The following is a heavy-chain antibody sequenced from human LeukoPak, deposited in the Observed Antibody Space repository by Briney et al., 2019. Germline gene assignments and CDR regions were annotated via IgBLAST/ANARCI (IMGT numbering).Heavy chain of an antibody. CDR1: GFTFSSFW. CDR2: IRQDGNVK. V-gene: IGHV3-7*01. Sequence: PGGSLRLSCAASGFTFSSFWMGWVRQAPGKELEWVANIRQDGNVKEYLDSVKGRFTISRDNAENSLYLQMNSLRAEDTAVYYCARLYFDSSLFDFRGQGTLVTVSS. J-gene: IGHJ4*02. D-gene: IGHD3-22*01. CDR3: ARLYFDSSLFDF.